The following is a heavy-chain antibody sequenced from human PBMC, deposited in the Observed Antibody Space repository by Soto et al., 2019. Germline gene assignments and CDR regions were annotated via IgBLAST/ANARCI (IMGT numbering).Heavy chain of an antibody. V-gene: IGHV5-10-1*01. D-gene: IGHD3-22*01. CDR1: GYSFTSYW. J-gene: IGHJ6*02. CDR2: IDPSDSYT. Sequence: GESLKISCKGSGYSFTSYWISWVRQMPGKGLEWMGRIDPSDSYTNYSPSFQGHVTISADKSISTAYLQWSSLKASDTAMYYCAALTMRARGYYYGMDVWSQGTTVTVSS. CDR3: AALTMRARGYYYGMDV.